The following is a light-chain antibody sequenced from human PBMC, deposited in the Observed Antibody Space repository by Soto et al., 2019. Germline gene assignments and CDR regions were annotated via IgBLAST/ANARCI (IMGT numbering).Light chain of an antibody. Sequence: QSVLTQPPSVSGAPGQRVTISCSGNDFNIGADYDVQWYQHLPGAAPKLLIDGDNNRPSGVPDRFSGSKSCTSASLAITGLQADDEADYYCQSYDSSLSGVVFGGGTKLTVL. CDR2: GDN. J-gene: IGLJ2*01. CDR3: QSYDSSLSGVV. V-gene: IGLV1-40*01. CDR1: DFNIGADYD.